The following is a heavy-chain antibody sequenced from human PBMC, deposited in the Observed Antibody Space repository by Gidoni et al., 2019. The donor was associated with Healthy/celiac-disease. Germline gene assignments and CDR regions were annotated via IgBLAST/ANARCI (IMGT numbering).Heavy chain of an antibody. CDR3: ARVLAAYYYGSGRSRSYYYGMDV. J-gene: IGHJ6*02. Sequence: QVQLVQSGAEVKKPGASVKVSCKASGYTFTRYAMHSARQAPEQRLEWMGWINAGNGNTKYSQKFQGRVTITRDTSASTAYMELSSLRSEDTAVYYCARVLAAYYYGSGRSRSYYYGMDVWGQGTTVTVSS. D-gene: IGHD3-10*01. CDR2: INAGNGNT. CDR1: GYTFTRYA. V-gene: IGHV1-3*01.